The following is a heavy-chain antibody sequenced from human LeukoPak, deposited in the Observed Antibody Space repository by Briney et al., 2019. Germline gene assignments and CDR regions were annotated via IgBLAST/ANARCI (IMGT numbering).Heavy chain of an antibody. J-gene: IGHJ3*02. D-gene: IGHD3-22*01. CDR1: GGSISSYY. CDR3: ARGYYYDSSGYWVRAFDI. Sequence: SETLSLTCTVSGGSISSYYWSWIRQPPGKGLEWIGYIYYSGSTNYNPSLKSRVTISVDTSKNQFSLKLSSVTAADTAVYYCARGYYYDSSGYWVRAFDIWGQGTMVTVSS. V-gene: IGHV4-59*01. CDR2: IYYSGST.